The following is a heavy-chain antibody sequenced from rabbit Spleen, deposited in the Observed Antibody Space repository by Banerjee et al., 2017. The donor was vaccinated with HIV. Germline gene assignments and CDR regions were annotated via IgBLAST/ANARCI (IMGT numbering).Heavy chain of an antibody. J-gene: IGHJ6*01. Sequence: QSLEESGGGLVKPGASLTLTCKASGFSFNSGYDMCWVRQAPGKGLEWIACSYAGSSGSTYSAIWAKGRFTISKTSSTTVTLQMTSLTAADTATYFCARDTGTSFSTYGMDLWGQGTLAPS. CDR1: GFSFNSGYD. CDR3: ARDTGTSFSTYGMDL. CDR2: SYAGSSGST. D-gene: IGHD7-1*01. V-gene: IGHV1S40*01.